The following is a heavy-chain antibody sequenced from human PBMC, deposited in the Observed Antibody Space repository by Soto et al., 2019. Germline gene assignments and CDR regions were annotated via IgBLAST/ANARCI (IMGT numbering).Heavy chain of an antibody. D-gene: IGHD5-18*01. J-gene: IGHJ4*02. CDR2: IYYSGST. CDR1: GGSISSGDYY. Sequence: SETLSLTCTVSGGSISSGDYYWSWIRQPPGKGLEWIGYIYYSGSTYYNPSLKSRVTISVDTSKNQFSLKLSSVAAADTAVYYCARVKDTAMDPFDYWGQGTLVTVSS. CDR3: ARVKDTAMDPFDY. V-gene: IGHV4-30-4*01.